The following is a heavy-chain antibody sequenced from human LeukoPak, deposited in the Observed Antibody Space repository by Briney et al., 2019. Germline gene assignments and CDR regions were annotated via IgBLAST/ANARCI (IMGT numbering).Heavy chain of an antibody. J-gene: IGHJ4*02. CDR2: VSSDGTT. V-gene: IGHV4-59*08. CDR3: ARLDCLVEGCYNH. Sequence: SETLSLTCSVSGDSVTSSYWNWIRQPPGKGLEWIGYVSSDGTTNYTPPLRSRLIMSVDTAKNDISLILTSVTAADTAIYYCARLDCLVEGCYNHWGRGTLVTVSS. D-gene: IGHD2-15*01. CDR1: GDSVTSSY.